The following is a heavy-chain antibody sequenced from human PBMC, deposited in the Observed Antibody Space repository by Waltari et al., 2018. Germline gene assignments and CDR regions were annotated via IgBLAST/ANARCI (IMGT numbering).Heavy chain of an antibody. CDR1: GGSISRGSYY. CDR2: IYTSGST. V-gene: IGHV4-61*02. J-gene: IGHJ4*02. CDR3: ARGLYFDGQMSGYYFDY. D-gene: IGHD3-9*01. Sequence: QVQLQESGPGLVKPSQTLSLTCTVSGGSISRGSYYWSWIRQPAGKGLEWIGRIYTSGSTNYNPALKSRVTISVDTSKNQFARKLSSVTAADTAGYYCARGLYFDGQMSGYYFDYWGQGTLVTVSS.